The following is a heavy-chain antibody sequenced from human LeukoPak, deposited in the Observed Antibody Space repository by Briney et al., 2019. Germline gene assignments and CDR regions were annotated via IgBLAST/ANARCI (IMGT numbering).Heavy chain of an antibody. V-gene: IGHV3-21*04. J-gene: IGHJ6*04. Sequence: GGSLRLSCAASRFTFSSYSMNWVRQAPGKGPEWVSSIGSSSSYIYYADSVKGRFTISRDNSKNTLYLQMNSLRAEDTAVYYCAELGITMIGGVWGKGTTVTISS. CDR3: AELGITMIGGV. CDR1: RFTFSSYS. CDR2: IGSSSSYI. D-gene: IGHD3-10*02.